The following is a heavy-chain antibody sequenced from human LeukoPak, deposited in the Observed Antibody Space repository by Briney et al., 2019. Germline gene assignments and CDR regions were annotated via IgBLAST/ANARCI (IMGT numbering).Heavy chain of an antibody. Sequence: GASVKVSCKASGYSFTRNAIHWVRQAPGQRLEWMGWIDSDKGNTKYSQEFQGRVTMTRDTSTSTVYMELSSLRSEDTAVYYCARDYIVATEPRGMNWFDPWGQGTLVTVSS. J-gene: IGHJ5*02. D-gene: IGHD5-12*01. V-gene: IGHV1-3*03. CDR1: GYSFTRNA. CDR2: IDSDKGNT. CDR3: ARDYIVATEPRGMNWFDP.